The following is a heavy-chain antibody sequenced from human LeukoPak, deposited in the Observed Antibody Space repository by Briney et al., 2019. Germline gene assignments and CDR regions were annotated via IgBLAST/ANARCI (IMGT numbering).Heavy chain of an antibody. J-gene: IGHJ3*02. CDR3: AKGGIVVVIDDAFDI. Sequence: PGGSLRLSCAASGFTFSNYKMNWVRQAPGKGLEWVSAISGSGGSTYYADSVKGRFTISRDNSKNTLYLQMNSLRAEDTAVYYCAKGGIVVVIDDAFDIWGQGTMVTVSS. D-gene: IGHD3-22*01. CDR1: GFTFSNYK. CDR2: ISGSGGST. V-gene: IGHV3-23*01.